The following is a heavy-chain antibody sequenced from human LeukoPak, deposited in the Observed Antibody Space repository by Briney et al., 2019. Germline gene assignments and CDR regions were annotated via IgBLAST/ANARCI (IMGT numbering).Heavy chain of an antibody. D-gene: IGHD6-13*01. CDR2: IRYDGSNK. J-gene: IGHJ3*02. CDR1: GFTFSNYA. V-gene: IGHV3-30*02. CDR3: AKTIAAAGTIGAFDI. Sequence: PGGSLRLSRAASGFTFSNYALHWVRQAPGKGLEWVTFIRYDGSNKYYADSVKGRFAVSRDNSKNTLYLQMNSLRLEDTAIYFCAKTIAAAGTIGAFDIWGQGTMVTVSS.